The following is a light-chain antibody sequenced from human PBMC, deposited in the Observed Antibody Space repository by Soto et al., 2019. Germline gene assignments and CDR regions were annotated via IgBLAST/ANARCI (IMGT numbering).Light chain of an antibody. CDR3: QQYDNLPLT. V-gene: IGKV1-33*01. CDR1: QDISHY. J-gene: IGKJ4*01. Sequence: DIQMTQSPSSLSASVGDRVTITCQASQDISHYLNWYQQKPGKAPKLLIYDASNLETGVPSRFSGSGSGTDFTFTISSLQPEDIATYYCQQYDNLPLTFGGGPKVEIK. CDR2: DAS.